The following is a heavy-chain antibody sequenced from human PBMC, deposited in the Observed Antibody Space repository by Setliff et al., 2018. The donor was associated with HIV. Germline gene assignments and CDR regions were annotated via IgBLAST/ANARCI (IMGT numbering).Heavy chain of an antibody. CDR3: VREANWIFDV. V-gene: IGHV4-4*02. CDR1: GCAVSNENW. Sequence: SETLSLTCTVFGCAVSNENWWTWVRQPPGKGLEWIGEIHHSGSATYNPSLKGRVSISLDNSTNEFSMKMTSLSAADTAMYYCVREANWIFDVWGQGTLVTVSS. J-gene: IGHJ3*01. CDR2: IHHSGSA. D-gene: IGHD1-1*01.